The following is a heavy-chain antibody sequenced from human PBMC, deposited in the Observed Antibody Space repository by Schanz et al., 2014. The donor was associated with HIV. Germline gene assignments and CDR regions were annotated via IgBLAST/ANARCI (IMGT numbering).Heavy chain of an antibody. D-gene: IGHD3-3*01. Sequence: QVQLVESGGGVVQPGRSLRLSCAASGFTFRNYGMHWVRQAPGKGLEWVTVISYDGSNKYYTDSVKGRFTISRDNSKNTLYLQMNSLRAEDTAVYYCAKDGRANYDFWSGYYAAYGMDVWGQGTTVTVSS. J-gene: IGHJ6*02. CDR1: GFTFRNYG. CDR3: AKDGRANYDFWSGYYAAYGMDV. V-gene: IGHV3-30*18. CDR2: ISYDGSNK.